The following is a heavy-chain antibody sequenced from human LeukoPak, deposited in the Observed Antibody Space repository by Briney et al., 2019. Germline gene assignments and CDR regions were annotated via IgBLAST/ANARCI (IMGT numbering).Heavy chain of an antibody. CDR2: IYHSGST. CDR3: ARLRGVRGDFDY. D-gene: IGHD3-10*01. J-gene: IGHJ4*02. V-gene: IGHV4-34*01. Sequence: SETLSLTCAVCGGSFSDHCWTSIRQSPGKGLEWIGSIYHSGSTYYNPSLKSRVTISVDTSKNQFSLKLSSVTAADTAVYYCARLRGVRGDFDYWGQGTLVTVSS. CDR1: GGSFSDHC.